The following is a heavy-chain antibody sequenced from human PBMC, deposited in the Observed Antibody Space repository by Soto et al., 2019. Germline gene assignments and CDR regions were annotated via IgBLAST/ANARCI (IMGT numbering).Heavy chain of an antibody. CDR3: ARGPSGWFGYDY. Sequence: GGSLRLSCAASGFTFSSSWMHWVRQAPGKGLVWVSRINSGASTTNYADSVKGRFTISRDNAKNTLYLQMDSLTAEYSAVYYCARGPSGWFGYDYWGQGTLVTVSS. CDR1: GFTFSSSW. J-gene: IGHJ4*02. V-gene: IGHV3-74*01. CDR2: INSGASTT. D-gene: IGHD6-19*01.